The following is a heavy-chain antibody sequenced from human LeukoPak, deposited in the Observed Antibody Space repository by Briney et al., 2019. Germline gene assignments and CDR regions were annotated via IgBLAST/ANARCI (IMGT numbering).Heavy chain of an antibody. CDR3: ANSPMYYDTSGYSFFDD. Sequence: SETLSLTCTVSGGSITSGDYYWSWIRQPPGKGLEWIGYFYYSGSTSYCPSLKSRVTISADTSKNQFSLKPNSVTAADTAVYYCANSPMYYDTSGYSFFDDWGQGTLVTVSS. J-gene: IGHJ4*02. CDR1: GGSITSGDYY. D-gene: IGHD3-22*01. CDR2: FYYSGST. V-gene: IGHV4-30-4*01.